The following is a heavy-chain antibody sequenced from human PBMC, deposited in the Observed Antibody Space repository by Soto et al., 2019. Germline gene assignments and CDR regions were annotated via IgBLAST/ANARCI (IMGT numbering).Heavy chain of an antibody. CDR1: GGSISSYY. CDR2: IYYSGST. CDR3: ARSRDSYYYGSGSYQYDY. Sequence: NPSETLSLTCTVSGGSISSYYWSWIRQPPGKGLEWIGYIYYSGSTNYNPSLKSRVTISVDTSKNQFSLKLSSVTAADTAVYYCARSRDSYYYGSGSYQYDYWGQGTLVTVSS. D-gene: IGHD3-10*01. V-gene: IGHV4-59*08. J-gene: IGHJ4*02.